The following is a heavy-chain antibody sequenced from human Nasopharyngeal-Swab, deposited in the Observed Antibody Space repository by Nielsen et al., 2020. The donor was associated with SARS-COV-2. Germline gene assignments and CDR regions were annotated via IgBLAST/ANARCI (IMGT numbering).Heavy chain of an antibody. V-gene: IGHV3-9*01. Sequence: GGSLRLSCAASGFTFDDFALHWVRQAPGKGLEWVSGISWNSGSIGYADSVKGRFTISRDNAKNSLYLQMNSLRPEDTALYYCAKVQSGEDYFDYWGQGTLVTVFS. D-gene: IGHD1-26*01. CDR1: GFTFDDFA. CDR3: AKVQSGEDYFDY. CDR2: ISWNSGSI. J-gene: IGHJ4*02.